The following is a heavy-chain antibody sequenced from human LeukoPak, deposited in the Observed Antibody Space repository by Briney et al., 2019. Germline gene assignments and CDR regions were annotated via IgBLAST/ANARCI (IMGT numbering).Heavy chain of an antibody. CDR1: GGSISSYY. J-gene: IGHJ4*02. D-gene: IGHD6-19*01. CDR3: ARYRSSGWYYYFDY. V-gene: IGHV4-59*01. Sequence: SETLSLTCTVSGGSISSYYWSWIRQPPGKGLEWIGYIYYSGSTNYNPSLKSRVTISVDTSKNQFFLKLSSVTAADTAVYYCARYRSSGWYYYFDYWGQGTLVTVSS. CDR2: IYYSGST.